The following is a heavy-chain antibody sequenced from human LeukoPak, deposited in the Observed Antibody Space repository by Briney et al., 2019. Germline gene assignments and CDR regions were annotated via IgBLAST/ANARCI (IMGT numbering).Heavy chain of an antibody. Sequence: PGRSLRLSCAASGITFDDYAMHWVRQAPGEGLEWVSGISWNSGSIGYADSVKGRFTISRDNAKNSLYLQMNSLRAEDTALYYCATDMGDCTDGSCAYGMDVWGQGTTVTVSS. V-gene: IGHV3-9*01. CDR1: GITFDDYA. CDR3: ATDMGDCTDGSCAYGMDV. CDR2: ISWNSGSI. D-gene: IGHD2-15*01. J-gene: IGHJ6*02.